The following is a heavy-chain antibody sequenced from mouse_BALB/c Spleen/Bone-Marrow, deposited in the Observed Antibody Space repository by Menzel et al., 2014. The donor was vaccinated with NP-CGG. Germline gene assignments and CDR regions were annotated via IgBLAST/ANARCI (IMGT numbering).Heavy chain of an antibody. J-gene: IGHJ3*01. CDR2: ISYSGST. CDR3: ARSSSYDYDVGFAY. V-gene: IGHV3-2*02. Sequence: VQLQQSGPGLVKPSQSLSLTCIVTGYSITRDYAWNWIRQFPGNKLGWIGYISYSGSTTYNPSLESRISITRDTSKNQFFLQLNSVTTEDTATYYCARSSSYDYDVGFAYWGQGTLVSVSA. CDR1: GYSITRDYA. D-gene: IGHD2-4*01.